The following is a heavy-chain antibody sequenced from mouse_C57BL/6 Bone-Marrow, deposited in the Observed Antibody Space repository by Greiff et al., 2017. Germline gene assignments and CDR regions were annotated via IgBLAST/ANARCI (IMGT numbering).Heavy chain of an antibody. CDR1: GYTFTDYY. V-gene: IGHV1-76*01. CDR2: IYPGSGNT. D-gene: IGHD2-12*01. CDR3: ATYYSSWFAY. J-gene: IGHJ3*01. Sequence: QVQLQQSGAELVRPGASVKLSCKASGYTFTDYYINWVKQRPGQGLEWIARIYPGSGNTYYNEKFKGKATLTAEKSSSTAYMQLSSLTSEDSAVYFCATYYSSWFAYWGQGTLVTVSA.